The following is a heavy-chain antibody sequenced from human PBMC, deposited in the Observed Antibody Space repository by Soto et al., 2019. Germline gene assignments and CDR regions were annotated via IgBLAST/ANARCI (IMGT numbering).Heavy chain of an antibody. Sequence: PXXTLSLPCTVSGGSVSSSSYYWGWIRQPPGKGLEWIWIIYYSGSTYYNTSLKIRVTISVDTSKNQFSLKLSSVTAADTAVYYCARLQGLLLWLGGNDYWGQGTLATVSS. CDR1: GGSVSSSSYY. CDR3: ARLQGLLLWLGGNDY. J-gene: IGHJ4*02. V-gene: IGHV4-39*01. CDR2: IYYSGST. D-gene: IGHD3-10*01.